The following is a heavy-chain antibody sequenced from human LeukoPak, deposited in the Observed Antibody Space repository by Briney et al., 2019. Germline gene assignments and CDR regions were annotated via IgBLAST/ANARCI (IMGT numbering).Heavy chain of an antibody. Sequence: PSETLSLTCAVYGGSFSGYYWSWIRQPPGKGLEWIGEINHSGSTNYNPSLKSRVTISVDTSKNQYSLKLSSVTAADTAVYYCARIAYYYDSSGYTINWFDPGGQGTLVTVSA. CDR3: ARIAYYYDSSGYTINWFDP. D-gene: IGHD3-22*01. V-gene: IGHV4-34*01. CDR2: INHSGST. J-gene: IGHJ5*02. CDR1: GGSFSGYY.